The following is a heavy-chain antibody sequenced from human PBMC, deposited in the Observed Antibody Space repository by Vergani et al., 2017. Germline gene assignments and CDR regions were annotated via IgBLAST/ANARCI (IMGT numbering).Heavy chain of an antibody. D-gene: IGHD1-26*01. Sequence: QVQLVQSGAEVKKPGSSVKVSCKASGGTFSSYAISWVRQAPGQGLEWMGRIIPILGIANYAQKFQGRVTITADKSTSTAYMELSSLRSEDTAVYYCARDALLSGSYSSSFDYWGQGTLVTVSS. J-gene: IGHJ4*02. V-gene: IGHV1-69*04. CDR1: GGTFSSYA. CDR3: ARDALLSGSYSSSFDY. CDR2: IIPILGIA.